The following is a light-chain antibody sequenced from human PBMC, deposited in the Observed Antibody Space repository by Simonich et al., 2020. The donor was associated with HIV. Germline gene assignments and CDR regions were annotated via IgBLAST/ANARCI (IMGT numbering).Light chain of an antibody. J-gene: IGLJ2*01. CDR3: QSADSSGTYVV. CDR2: KDN. Sequence: SYELTQPPSVSVSPGQTARITCSGDALPKQYAYWYQQKPGQAPVLVIYKDNERPSGIPERVSGSSSGTTVTLTISGVQAEDEADYYCQSADSSGTYVVFGGGTKLTVL. V-gene: IGLV3-25*03. CDR1: ALPKQY.